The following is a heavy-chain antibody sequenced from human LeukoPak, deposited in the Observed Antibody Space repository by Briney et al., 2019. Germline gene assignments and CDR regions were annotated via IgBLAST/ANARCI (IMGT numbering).Heavy chain of an antibody. Sequence: GRSLRLSCAASGFTFTMFGIHWVRQAPGKGLEWVSVIWFDGSKTYYADSVKGRFTISRDNAKNTLYLQMNSLRAEDTAVYYCARDSTGSQDYWGQGTLVTVSS. CDR2: IWFDGSKT. CDR3: ARDSTGSQDY. V-gene: IGHV3-33*01. CDR1: GFTFTMFG. J-gene: IGHJ4*02. D-gene: IGHD3-10*01.